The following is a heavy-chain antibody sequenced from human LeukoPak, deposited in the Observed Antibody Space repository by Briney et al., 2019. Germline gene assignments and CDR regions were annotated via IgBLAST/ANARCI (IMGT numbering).Heavy chain of an antibody. CDR3: YISSGYYEFAFDI. Sequence: ASVKVSCKASGYTFTSYDINWVRQATGQGFEWMGWMNHNSGSTGYAQKFQGRVPKARNTAQSTAYMELSSLRSKDTAVYYCYISSGYYEFAFDIWGQGTMVTVPS. D-gene: IGHD3-22*01. CDR2: MNHNSGST. CDR1: GYTFTSYD. V-gene: IGHV1-8*01. J-gene: IGHJ3*02.